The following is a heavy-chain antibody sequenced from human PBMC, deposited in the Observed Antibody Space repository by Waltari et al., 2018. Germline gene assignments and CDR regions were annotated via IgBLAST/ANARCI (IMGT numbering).Heavy chain of an antibody. CDR3: ARGHDFWSGSHY. CDR2: ISAYNGNI. D-gene: IGHD3-3*01. J-gene: IGHJ4*02. Sequence: QVQLVQSGAEVKKPGASVKVSCKASGYTFADFGISGVRQAPGQGLEWVGWISAYNGNIKHAEKVQGRVTLITDTSTNTAYMELRSLRPDDTAVYYCARGHDFWSGSHYWGQGTLVTVSS. CDR1: GYTFADFG. V-gene: IGHV1-18*01.